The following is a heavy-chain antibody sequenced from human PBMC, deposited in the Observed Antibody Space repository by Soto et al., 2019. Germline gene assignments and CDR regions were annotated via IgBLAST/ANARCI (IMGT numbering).Heavy chain of an antibody. CDR2: IYWDDVK. CDR3: ARKGSGDYALDY. D-gene: IGHD4-17*01. Sequence: SGATLGNPTQTLTLTCTFSGFSLSTGGVGVGWIRQSPGKALEWLAVIYWDDVKHYSPSLERRLTITKDTSESEVVLTMTNMDPVDTATYYCARKGSGDYALDYWGQGILVTVSS. CDR1: GFSLSTGGVG. J-gene: IGHJ4*02. V-gene: IGHV2-5*02.